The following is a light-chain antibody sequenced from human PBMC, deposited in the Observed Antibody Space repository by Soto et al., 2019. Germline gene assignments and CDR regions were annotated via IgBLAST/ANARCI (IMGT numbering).Light chain of an antibody. Sequence: QLVLTQSSSASASLGSSVNLTCTLSSGHRSYIIAWHQQQPGKAPRFLMRLESSGSQNKGSGVPDRFSGSSSGAARYLTISNLQSEDEDDYYCETWNSNTRVFGGGTKLTVL. CDR1: SGHRSYI. J-gene: IGLJ3*02. CDR2: LESSGSQ. CDR3: ETWNSNTRV. V-gene: IGLV4-60*03.